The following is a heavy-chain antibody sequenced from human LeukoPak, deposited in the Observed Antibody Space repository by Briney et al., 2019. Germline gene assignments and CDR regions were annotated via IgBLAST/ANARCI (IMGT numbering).Heavy chain of an antibody. Sequence: GGSLRLSCAASGFTFSSYAKSWVRQAPGKGLEWVSAISGSGGSTYYADSVKGRFTISRDNSKNTLYLQMNSLRAEDTAVYYCAKDLFGRRSFDYWGQGTLVTVSS. V-gene: IGHV3-23*01. D-gene: IGHD3/OR15-3a*01. J-gene: IGHJ4*02. CDR3: AKDLFGRRSFDY. CDR1: GFTFSSYA. CDR2: ISGSGGST.